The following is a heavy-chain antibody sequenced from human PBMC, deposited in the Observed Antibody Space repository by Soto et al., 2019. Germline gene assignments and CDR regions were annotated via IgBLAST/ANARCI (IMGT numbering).Heavy chain of an antibody. CDR1: GYTFTSYG. CDR3: ARGGGYYDGSGSYRSTTGMDV. D-gene: IGHD3-10*01. J-gene: IGHJ6*02. Sequence: QVQLVQSGAEVKKPGASVKVSCKASGYTFTSYGISWVRQAPGQGLEWMGWISAYNGNTNYAQKLQGRVTMTTDTRTSKAYMGVRSLRSDDTAVYYCARGGGYYDGSGSYRSTTGMDVWGQGTTVTVSS. CDR2: ISAYNGNT. V-gene: IGHV1-18*01.